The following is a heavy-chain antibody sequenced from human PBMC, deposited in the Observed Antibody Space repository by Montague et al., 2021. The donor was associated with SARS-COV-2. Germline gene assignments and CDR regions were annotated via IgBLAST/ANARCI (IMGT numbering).Heavy chain of an antibody. CDR1: GFTFSSSC. J-gene: IGHJ3*02. CDR2: IKQDGSEK. Sequence: SLRLSCAASGFTFSSSCMSWVRQAPGKGLEWVANIKQDGSEKYYVDSVKGRFTIFRDNAKNSLYLQMNSLRAEDTAVYYCARDLDPAYVAFDIWAQGTRAT. D-gene: IGHD3-16*01. CDR3: ARDLDPAYVAFDI. V-gene: IGHV3-7*01.